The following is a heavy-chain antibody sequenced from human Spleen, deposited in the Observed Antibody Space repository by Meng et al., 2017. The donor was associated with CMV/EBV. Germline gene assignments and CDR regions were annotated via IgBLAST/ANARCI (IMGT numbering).Heavy chain of an antibody. CDR3: ARGGPWYGSGINWFDP. CDR2: MNPNSGNT. V-gene: IGHV1-8*02. D-gene: IGHD3-10*01. Sequence: ASVKVSCKASGGTFSSYTISWVRQATGQGLEWMGWMNPNSGNTGYAQKFQGRVTMTRNTSISTAYMELSSLRSEDTAVYYCARGGPWYGSGINWFDPWGQGTLVTVSS. J-gene: IGHJ5*02. CDR1: GGTFSSYT.